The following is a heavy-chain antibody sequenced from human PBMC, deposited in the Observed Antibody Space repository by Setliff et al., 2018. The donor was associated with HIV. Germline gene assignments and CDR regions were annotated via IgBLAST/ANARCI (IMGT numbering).Heavy chain of an antibody. Sequence: SETLSLTCTVSGGSASNSRYYWAWIRQPPGKGLEYIGSIHYNEKTYYNPSLKSRVTIFIDTSKNQFSLNLTSVTAADTAVYYCASRVYYYDSNNFLREEGFDPWGQGTLVTVSS. V-gene: IGHV4-39*01. CDR2: IHYNEKT. D-gene: IGHD3-22*01. CDR1: GGSASNSRYY. CDR3: ASRVYYYDSNNFLREEGFDP. J-gene: IGHJ5*02.